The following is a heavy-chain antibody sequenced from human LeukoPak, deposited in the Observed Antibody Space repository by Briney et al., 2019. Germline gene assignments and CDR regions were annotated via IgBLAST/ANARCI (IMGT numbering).Heavy chain of an antibody. D-gene: IGHD5-24*01. CDR3: ARYPRSNYNFNF. CDR2: MNPNNNNT. V-gene: IGHV1-8*01. J-gene: IGHJ4*02. CDR1: GYTFTSYD. Sequence: ASVKVSCKASGYTFTSYDINWVRQATGQGLEWMGWMNPNNNNTGYAQKFQGRVTMTRNTSISTAYMELSSLRSEDTAVYYCARYPRSNYNFNFWGRGTLVTVSS.